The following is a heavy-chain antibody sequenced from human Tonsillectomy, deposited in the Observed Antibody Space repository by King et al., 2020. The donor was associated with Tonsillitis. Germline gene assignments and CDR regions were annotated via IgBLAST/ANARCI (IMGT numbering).Heavy chain of an antibody. D-gene: IGHD6-13*01. CDR2: ISSSSSTI. J-gene: IGHJ4*02. Sequence: EVQLVESGGGLVQPGGSLRLSCAASGFTFSSYSMNWVRQAPGKGLEWVSYISSSSSTIYYADSVKGRFTISRDNAKNSLYLQMNSLRDEDTAVYYCAGLYSSSGWNVDYWGKGNLVTVSS. V-gene: IGHV3-48*02. CDR3: AGLYSSSGWNVDY. CDR1: GFTFSSYS.